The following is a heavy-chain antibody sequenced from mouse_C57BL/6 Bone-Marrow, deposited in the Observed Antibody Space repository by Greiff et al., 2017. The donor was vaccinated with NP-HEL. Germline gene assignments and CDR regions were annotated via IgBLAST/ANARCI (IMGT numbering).Heavy chain of an antibody. CDR1: GFTFTDYY. V-gene: IGHV7-3*01. CDR2: IRNKANGYTT. CDR3: ARSRWLPYYFGC. D-gene: IGHD2-3*01. Sequence: EVKLMESGGGLVQPGGSLSLSCAASGFTFTDYYMSWVRQTPGKALEWMGFIRNKANGYTTEYSVPVKGRFTISRDNSQSILYLQMNALRAEDSTTYYCARSRWLPYYFGCWGQGATLTVSS. J-gene: IGHJ2*01.